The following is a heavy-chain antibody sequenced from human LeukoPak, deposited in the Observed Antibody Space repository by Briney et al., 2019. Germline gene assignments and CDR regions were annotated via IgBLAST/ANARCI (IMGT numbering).Heavy chain of an antibody. Sequence: GGSLRLSCAASGFTFSSYAMTWVRQAPGQGLEWVSAISASGGNTYYADSVKGRFTISRDNSKYTLYLQINSLRAEDTAVYYCAKHSTGVAATDYWGQGTLVTVSS. V-gene: IGHV3-23*01. CDR3: AKHSTGVAATDY. J-gene: IGHJ4*02. CDR2: ISASGGNT. CDR1: GFTFSSYA. D-gene: IGHD6-19*01.